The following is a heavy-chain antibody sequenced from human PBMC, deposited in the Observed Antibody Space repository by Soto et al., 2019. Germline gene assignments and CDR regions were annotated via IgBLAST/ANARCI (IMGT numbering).Heavy chain of an antibody. CDR1: GFTVRNIY. V-gene: IGHV3-66*01. Sequence: EVQLVESGGGLVQPGGSLRLSCAAPGFTVRNIYMTWVRQAPGKGLEWVSVISSDGRTYYADSVKGRFTISRDNSKNTLYLQMNSMRAGDTAVYYCARDTLGGSYDFWHGGQGALVTVSS. D-gene: IGHD3-3*01. CDR3: ARDTLGGSYDFWH. J-gene: IGHJ4*02. CDR2: ISSDGRT.